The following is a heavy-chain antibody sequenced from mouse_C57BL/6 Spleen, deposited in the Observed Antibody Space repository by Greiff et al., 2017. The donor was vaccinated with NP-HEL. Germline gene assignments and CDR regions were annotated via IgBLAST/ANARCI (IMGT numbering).Heavy chain of an antibody. V-gene: IGHV5-12*01. Sequence: DVKLVESGGGLVQPGGSLKLSCAASGFTFSDYYMYWVRQTPEKRLEWVAYISNGGGSTYYPDTVKGRFTISRDNAKNTLYLQMSRLKSEDTAMYYCARRFYGSSLPDVWGTGTTVTVSS. D-gene: IGHD1-1*01. CDR2: ISNGGGST. CDR1: GFTFSDYY. J-gene: IGHJ1*03. CDR3: ARRFYGSSLPDV.